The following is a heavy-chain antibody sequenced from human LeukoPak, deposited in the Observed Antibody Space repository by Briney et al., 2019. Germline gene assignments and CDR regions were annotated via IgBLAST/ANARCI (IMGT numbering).Heavy chain of an antibody. CDR2: ISNSDNYI. V-gene: IGHV3-21*01. CDR3: ARVVRSYYFDY. D-gene: IGHD6-6*01. Sequence: GGSLRLSCAASGFTFSTYTMNWVRQAPGMGLEWVSSISNSDNYIYYADSVKGRFTISRDNAKNSLFLQMNSLRAEDTAVYYCARVVRSYYFDYWGQGTLVTVSS. J-gene: IGHJ4*02. CDR1: GFTFSTYT.